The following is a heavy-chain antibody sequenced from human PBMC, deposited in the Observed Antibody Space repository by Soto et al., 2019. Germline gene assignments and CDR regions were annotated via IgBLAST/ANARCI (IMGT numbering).Heavy chain of an antibody. V-gene: IGHV3-30*03. D-gene: IGHD4-4*01. CDR1: GFTFSNYG. CDR2: ESWDGEAE. CDR3: VIEATVTAAHHFAS. J-gene: IGHJ4*02. Sequence: QVQLVESGGGIVQPGNSLRLSCEASGFTFSNYGMQWFRQAPDKGLEWVAVESWDGEAEYYADSVKGRVTITRDNTGHTLSLQANGLTPEDTAVYYCVIEATVTAAHHFASWGQGTLVTGST.